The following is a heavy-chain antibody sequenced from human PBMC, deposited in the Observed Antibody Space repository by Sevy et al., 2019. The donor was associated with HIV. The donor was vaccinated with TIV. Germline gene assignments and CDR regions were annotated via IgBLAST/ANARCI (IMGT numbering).Heavy chain of an antibody. CDR3: ARGRATIFGVVNYYYGMDV. V-gene: IGHV1-2*06. CDR1: GYTFTGYY. D-gene: IGHD3-3*01. CDR2: INPNSGGT. Sequence: ASVKVSCKASGYTFTGYYMHWVRQAPGQGLEWMGRINPNSGGTNYAQKFQGRVTMTRDTSISTAYMELSRLGSDDTAVYYCARGRATIFGVVNYYYGMDVWGQGTTVTVSS. J-gene: IGHJ6*02.